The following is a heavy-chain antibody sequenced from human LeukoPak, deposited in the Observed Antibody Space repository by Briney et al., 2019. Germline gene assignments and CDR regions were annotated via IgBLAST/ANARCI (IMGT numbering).Heavy chain of an antibody. CDR3: ARDLPLSPIFDWLFPDY. Sequence: ASVKVSCKSSGYTFTSYYMYWVRQAPGQGLEWMGIINPSGGSTSYAQKFQGRVTMTRDTSTSTVYMELSSLRSEDTAVYYCARDLPLSPIFDWLFPDYWGQGTLVTVSS. V-gene: IGHV1-46*01. D-gene: IGHD3-9*01. CDR1: GYTFTSYY. J-gene: IGHJ4*02. CDR2: INPSGGST.